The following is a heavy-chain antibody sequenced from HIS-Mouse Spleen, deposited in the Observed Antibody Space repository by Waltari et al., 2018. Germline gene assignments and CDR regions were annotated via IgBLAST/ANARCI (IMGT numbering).Heavy chain of an antibody. CDR3: ARDLGNWFDP. Sequence: EVQLVESGGGLVQPGGSLRLSCAASGFTFSSYSMTWVRQAPGKGLEWVSYISSSSSTIYYADSVKGRFTISRDNAKNSLYLQMNSLRAEDMAVYYCARDLGNWFDPWGQGTLVTVSS. CDR1: GFTFSSYS. CDR2: ISSSSSTI. V-gene: IGHV3-48*01. J-gene: IGHJ5*02.